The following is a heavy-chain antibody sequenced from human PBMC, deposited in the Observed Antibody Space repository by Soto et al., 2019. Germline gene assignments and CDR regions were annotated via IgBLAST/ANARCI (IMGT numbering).Heavy chain of an antibody. Sequence: LSLTCTVSGGSLTKYYWSWIRQPAGKGLEWIGRISTSGNVVSKASLRSRLTMSVDTSKNQFSLRLTSVTAADTAVYYCARDNNDFWSLYPLAFDYWGQGALVTVSS. V-gene: IGHV4-4*07. CDR1: GGSLTKYY. D-gene: IGHD3-3*01. CDR3: ARDNNDFWSLYPLAFDY. J-gene: IGHJ4*02. CDR2: ISTSGNV.